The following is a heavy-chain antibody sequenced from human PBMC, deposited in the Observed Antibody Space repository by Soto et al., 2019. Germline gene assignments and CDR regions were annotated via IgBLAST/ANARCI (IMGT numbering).Heavy chain of an antibody. J-gene: IGHJ4*02. CDR2: ISWNSGSI. V-gene: IGHV3-9*01. Sequence: EMQLVESGGGLVQPGRSLRLSCAASGFTFVDYAMHWVRQAPGKGLGWVSGISWNSGSIGYAASVKGRFTISRDNAKNSLYLQMNNLRAEDTALYYCAKDKGESSSSGGAKYYFDYWGQGTLVTVSS. D-gene: IGHD6-6*01. CDR3: AKDKGESSSSGGAKYYFDY. CDR1: GFTFVDYA.